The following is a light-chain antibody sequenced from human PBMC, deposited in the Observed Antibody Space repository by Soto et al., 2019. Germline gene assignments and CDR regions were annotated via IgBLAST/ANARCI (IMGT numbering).Light chain of an antibody. J-gene: IGLJ2*01. V-gene: IGLV2-8*01. CDR2: EVS. Sequence: QSALTQPPSASGSPGQSGTISCTGTSSDVGGYNYVSWYQQHPGKAPKLMIYEVSKRPSRVPDRFSGSKSGNTASLTVSGLQAEDEADYYCSSYAGSNNLVFGGGTQLTV. CDR3: SSYAGSNNLV. CDR1: SSDVGGYNY.